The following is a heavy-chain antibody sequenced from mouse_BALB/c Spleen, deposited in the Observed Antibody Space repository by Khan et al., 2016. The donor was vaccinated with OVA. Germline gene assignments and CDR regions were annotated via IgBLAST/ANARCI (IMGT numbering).Heavy chain of an antibody. CDR2: ISYSGST. CDR3: ARTARIKY. CDR1: GYSITSGYG. V-gene: IGHV3-2*02. Sequence: EVQLQESGPGLVKPSQSLSLTRTVTGYSITSGYGWNWIRQFPGNKLEWMGYISYSGSTNYNPSLTSRISITRDTSKNQFFLQLNSVTTEDTATYYCARTARIKYWGQGTTLTVSS. J-gene: IGHJ2*01. D-gene: IGHD1-2*01.